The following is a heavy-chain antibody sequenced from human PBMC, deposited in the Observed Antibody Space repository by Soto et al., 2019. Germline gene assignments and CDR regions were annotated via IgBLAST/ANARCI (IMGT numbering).Heavy chain of an antibody. D-gene: IGHD5-12*01. CDR2: IWYDGSNR. V-gene: IGHV3-33*01. CDR3: ARDASAYDWEIGGWYPRGFDP. Sequence: QVHLEESGGGVVQPGRSLRLSCAASGFTFSTYGMHWVRQAPGKGLEWVAIIWYDGSNRYYADSVKGRFTISRDDSKNTLYLQMNNSRAEDTAVYYCARDASAYDWEIGGWYPRGFDPLGQGTLVTVSP. CDR1: GFTFSTYG. J-gene: IGHJ5*02.